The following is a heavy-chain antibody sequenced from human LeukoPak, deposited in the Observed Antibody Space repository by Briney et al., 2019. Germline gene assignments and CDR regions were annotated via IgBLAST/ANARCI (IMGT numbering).Heavy chain of an antibody. CDR1: GFTFSSYG. J-gene: IGHJ3*02. Sequence: PGGSLRLSCAASGFTFSSYGMHWVRQAPGKGLEWVAVISYDGSNKYYADSVKGRFTISRDNSKNTLYLQMNSLRAEDTAVYYCVAVADQGAFDIWGQGTMVTVSS. CDR3: VAVADQGAFDI. D-gene: IGHD6-19*01. CDR2: ISYDGSNK. V-gene: IGHV3-30*03.